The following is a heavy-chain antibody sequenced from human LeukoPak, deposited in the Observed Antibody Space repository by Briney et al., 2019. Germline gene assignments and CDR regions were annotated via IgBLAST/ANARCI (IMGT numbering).Heavy chain of an antibody. CDR1: GGTFSSYA. V-gene: IGHV1-69*06. CDR2: IIPIFGTA. CDR3: ARVQRGYSYGDYYYYYMDV. D-gene: IGHD5-18*01. Sequence: GASVKVSCKASGGTFSSYAISWVRQAPGQGLEWMGGIIPIFGTANYAQKFQGRVTITADKSTSTAYMELSSLRSEDTAVYYCARVQRGYSYGDYYYYYMDVWGKGTTVTVSS. J-gene: IGHJ6*03.